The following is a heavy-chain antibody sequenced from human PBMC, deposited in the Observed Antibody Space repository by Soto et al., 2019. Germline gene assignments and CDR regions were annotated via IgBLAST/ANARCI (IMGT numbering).Heavy chain of an antibody. CDR3: ARLLGGSGSFIDY. CDR1: GFIFSGYW. Sequence: EVQLVESGGGLVQPGGSLRLSCAASGFIFSGYWMHWVRRAPGKGLVWVSRINSDGSSTTYAASVKGRFTISRDNAKNTIYLQMNSLRDEDTAVYYCARLLGGSGSFIDYWGQGTLVTVSS. CDR2: INSDGSST. D-gene: IGHD3-10*01. J-gene: IGHJ4*02. V-gene: IGHV3-74*03.